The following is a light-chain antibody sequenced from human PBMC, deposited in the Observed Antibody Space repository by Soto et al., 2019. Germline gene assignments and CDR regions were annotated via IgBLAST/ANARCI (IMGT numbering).Light chain of an antibody. V-gene: IGKV3-20*01. CDR2: DTS. J-gene: IGKJ5*01. CDR1: QSLTNSF. Sequence: EFVLTQAPGTLSLCPVERCTLCCWASQSLTNSFIAWYQQKPGQAPRLLIYDTSSRASGIPDRFSGSGSGTDFTLTISRLETEDFAVFYCQQYGTSEIIFGQGTRLEIK. CDR3: QQYGTSEII.